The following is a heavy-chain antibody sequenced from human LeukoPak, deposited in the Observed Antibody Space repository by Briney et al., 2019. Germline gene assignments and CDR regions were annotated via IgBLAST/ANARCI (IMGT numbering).Heavy chain of an antibody. D-gene: IGHD3/OR15-3a*01. CDR2: ISGSSTTI. J-gene: IGHJ4*02. CDR1: GFSFSSHS. V-gene: IGHV3-48*01. CDR3: ARDQDWAFDY. Sequence: GGSLRLSCAASGFSFSSHSMNWVRQAPGKGLEWVSYISGSSTTIDYADSAKGRFIISRDNAKKSLYLQMNNLRAEDTAVYYCARDQDWAFDYWGQGTLVTVSS.